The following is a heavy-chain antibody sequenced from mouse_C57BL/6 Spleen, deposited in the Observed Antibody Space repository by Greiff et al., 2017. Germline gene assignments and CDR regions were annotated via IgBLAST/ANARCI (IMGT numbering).Heavy chain of an antibody. V-gene: IGHV6-3*01. CDR1: GFTFSNYW. CDR3: TASYYFDY. J-gene: IGHJ2*01. CDR2: IRLKSDNYAT. Sequence: EVKLVESGGGLVQPGGSMKLSCVASGFTFSNYWMNWVRQSPEKWLEWVAQIRLKSDNYATHYAESVKGRFTISRDDSKSSVYLQMNNLRAEDTGIYYCTASYYFDYWGQGTTLTVSS.